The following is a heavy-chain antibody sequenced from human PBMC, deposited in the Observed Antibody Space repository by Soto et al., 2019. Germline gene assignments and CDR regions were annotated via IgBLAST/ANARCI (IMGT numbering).Heavy chain of an antibody. D-gene: IGHD3-16*02. CDR1: GGSFSGYY. J-gene: IGHJ4*02. V-gene: IGHV4-34*01. CDR3: ARGPDYDYIWGSHRYPSYFDY. Sequence: PSETLSLTCAVYGGSFSGYYWSWIRQPPGKGLEWIGEINHSGSTNYNPSLKSRVTISVDTSKNQFSLKLSSVTAADTAVYYCARGPDYDYIWGSHRYPSYFDYWGQATLVTVSS. CDR2: INHSGST.